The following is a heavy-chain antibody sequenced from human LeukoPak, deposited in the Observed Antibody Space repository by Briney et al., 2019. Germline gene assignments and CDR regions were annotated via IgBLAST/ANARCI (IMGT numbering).Heavy chain of an antibody. CDR2: IYYSGST. V-gene: IGHV4-39*01. CDR1: GGSISSSSYY. Sequence: PSETLSLTCTVSGGSISSSSYYWGWIRQPPGKGLEWIGSIYYSGSTYYNPSLKSRVTISVDTSKNQFSLKLSSVTAANTAVYYCASLRERSYYARGFDYWGQGTLVTVSS. CDR3: ASLRERSYYARGFDY. J-gene: IGHJ4*01. D-gene: IGHD1-26*01.